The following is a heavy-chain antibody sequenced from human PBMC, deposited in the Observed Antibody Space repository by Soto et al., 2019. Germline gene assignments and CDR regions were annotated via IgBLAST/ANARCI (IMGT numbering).Heavy chain of an antibody. Sequence: GGSLRLSCVASGFTFSTYGMNWVRQAPGKGLEWVSYISSSSSSSTIYYADSVKGRFTISRDNAENSLFLQMNSLRDEDTAVYYCARRGIAVAGRQFDYWGQGTLVTVSS. D-gene: IGHD6-19*01. CDR2: ISSSSSSSTI. CDR3: ARRGIAVAGRQFDY. J-gene: IGHJ4*02. V-gene: IGHV3-48*02. CDR1: GFTFSTYG.